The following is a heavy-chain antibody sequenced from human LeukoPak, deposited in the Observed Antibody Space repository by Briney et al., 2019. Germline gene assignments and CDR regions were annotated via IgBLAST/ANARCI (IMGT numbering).Heavy chain of an antibody. CDR1: GFTFSGAW. CDR3: ARHVGISF. Sequence: GGSLRLSCTASGFTFSGAWMTWVRQAPGKGLEWVANIREDATEKNYVDSVKGRFTISRDNAKNSLFLQMSNLRDDDTAIYYCARHVGISFWGQGTLVTVSS. J-gene: IGHJ4*02. D-gene: IGHD7-27*01. V-gene: IGHV3-7*01. CDR2: IREDATEK.